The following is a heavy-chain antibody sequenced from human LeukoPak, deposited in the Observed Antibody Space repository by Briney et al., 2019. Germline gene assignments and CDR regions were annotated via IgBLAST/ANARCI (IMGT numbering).Heavy chain of an antibody. D-gene: IGHD2-2*01. Sequence: PGGSLRLSCAASGFTFSSYEMNWVRQAPGKGLEWVSYISSSGSTIYYADSVKGRFTISRDNAKNSLYLQMSSLRVEDTAVYYCARRYCSSTSCTLDYWGQGTLVTVSS. V-gene: IGHV3-48*03. CDR1: GFTFSSYE. J-gene: IGHJ4*02. CDR3: ARRYCSSTSCTLDY. CDR2: ISSSGSTI.